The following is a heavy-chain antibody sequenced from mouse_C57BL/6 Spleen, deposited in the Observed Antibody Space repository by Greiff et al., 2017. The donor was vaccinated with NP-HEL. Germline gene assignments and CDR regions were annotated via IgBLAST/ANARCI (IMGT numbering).Heavy chain of an antibody. D-gene: IGHD1-1*01. J-gene: IGHJ3*01. CDR2: IDPNSGGT. CDR3: AREGDYYGSSIWFAY. Sequence: QVQLQQPGAELVKPGASVKLSCKASGYTFTSYWMHWVKQRPGRGLEWIGRIDPNSGGTKYTEKFKSKATLTVDKPSSTAYMQLSSLTSEDSAVYYCAREGDYYGSSIWFAYWGQGTLVTVSA. CDR1: GYTFTSYW. V-gene: IGHV1-72*01.